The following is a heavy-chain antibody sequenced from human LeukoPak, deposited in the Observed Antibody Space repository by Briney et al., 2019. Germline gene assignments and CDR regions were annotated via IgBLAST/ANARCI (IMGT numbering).Heavy chain of an antibody. CDR1: GGSFSGYY. CDR2: INHSGST. CDR3: ARSTRYYYDSSGSYAFVY. D-gene: IGHD3-22*01. Sequence: PSETLSLTCAVYGGSFSGYYWSWIRQPPGKWLEWIGEINHSGSTNYNPSLKSRVTISVDTSKNQFSLKLSSVTAADTAVYYCARSTRYYYDSSGSYAFVYWRQGTLVTVSS. J-gene: IGHJ4*02. V-gene: IGHV4-34*01.